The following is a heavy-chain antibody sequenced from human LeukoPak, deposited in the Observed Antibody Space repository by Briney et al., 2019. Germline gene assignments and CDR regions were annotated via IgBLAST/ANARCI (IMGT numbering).Heavy chain of an antibody. CDR1: GFTFSSYA. CDR2: ISGSGGST. D-gene: IGHD3-3*01. CDR3: AKTYYDFWSGYFQGFDY. Sequence: GGSLRLSCAASGFTFSSYAMSWVRQAPGKGLEWVSAISGSGGSTYYADSVKGRFTISRDNSKNTLYLQMNSLRAEDTAVYYCAKTYYDFWSGYFQGFDYWGQGTLVTVSS. V-gene: IGHV3-23*01. J-gene: IGHJ4*02.